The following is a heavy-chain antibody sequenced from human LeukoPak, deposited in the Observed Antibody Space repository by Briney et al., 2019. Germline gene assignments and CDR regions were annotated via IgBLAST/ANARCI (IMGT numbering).Heavy chain of an antibody. V-gene: IGHV4-59*01. CDR1: GGSIRSYY. Sequence: TSETLSLTCTVSGGSIRSYYWTWIRQPPGKGLEWIGCVYYSGGTYYNPSLKSRVTMSPDTSKNQFSLKLSSLTAADTAVYYCASTLGELLLYLDYWGQGTLVTVSS. D-gene: IGHD3-16*02. J-gene: IGHJ4*02. CDR3: ASTLGELLLYLDY. CDR2: VYYSGGT.